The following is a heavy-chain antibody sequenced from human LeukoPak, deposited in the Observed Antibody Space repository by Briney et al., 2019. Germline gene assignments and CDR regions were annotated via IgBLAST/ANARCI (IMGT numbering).Heavy chain of an antibody. J-gene: IGHJ6*02. CDR3: ARDSHGMDV. CDR2: ISYDGSNK. Sequence: GRSLRLSCAASGFTFSSYGMHWVRQAPGKGLEWVAVISYDGSNKYYADSVKGRFTISRDNSKNTLYLQMNSLRAEDTAVYYCARDSHGMDVWGQGTTVTVSS. V-gene: IGHV3-30*03. CDR1: GFTFSSYG.